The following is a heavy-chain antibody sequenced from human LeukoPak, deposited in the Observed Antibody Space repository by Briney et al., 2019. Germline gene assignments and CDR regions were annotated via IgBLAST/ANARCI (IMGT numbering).Heavy chain of an antibody. Sequence: PGGSLRLSCAVSGFSVRDNYLDWVRQTPGGGLECVSVLYSGGAAYYADSVKGRFTISRDNSKNTLYLQVNSLRAEDTAVYFCAKDVPAAYFDYWGQGTLVTVSS. D-gene: IGHD2-2*01. CDR2: LYSGGAA. CDR1: GFSVRDNY. V-gene: IGHV3-53*05. CDR3: AKDVPAAYFDY. J-gene: IGHJ4*02.